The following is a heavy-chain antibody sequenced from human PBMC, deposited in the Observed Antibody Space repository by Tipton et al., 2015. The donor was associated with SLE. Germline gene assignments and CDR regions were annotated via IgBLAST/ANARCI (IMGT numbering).Heavy chain of an antibody. V-gene: IGHV4-34*01. CDR3: ARNPTSYCSGGSCYSPWFDP. J-gene: IGHJ5*02. Sequence: TLSLTCAVYGGSFSGYYCSWIRQSPGKGLEWIGEINHSGSTNYNPSLKSRATTSVDTSKNQFSLKLSSVTAADTAVYYCARNPTSYCSGGSCYSPWFDPWGQGTLVTVSS. CDR1: GGSFSGYY. CDR2: INHSGST. D-gene: IGHD2-15*01.